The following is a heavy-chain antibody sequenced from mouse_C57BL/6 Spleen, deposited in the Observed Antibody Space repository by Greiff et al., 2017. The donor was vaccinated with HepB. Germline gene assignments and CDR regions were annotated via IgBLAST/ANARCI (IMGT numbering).Heavy chain of an antibody. V-gene: IGHV5-17*01. CDR3: AREVFDY. Sequence: EVKLMESGGGLVKPGGSLKLSCAASGFTFSDYGMHWVRQAPEKGLEWVAYISSGSSTIYYADTVKGRFTLSRDNAKNTLFLQMTSLRSEDTAMYYCAREVFDYWGQGTTLTVSS. CDR2: ISSGSSTI. CDR1: GFTFSDYG. J-gene: IGHJ2*01.